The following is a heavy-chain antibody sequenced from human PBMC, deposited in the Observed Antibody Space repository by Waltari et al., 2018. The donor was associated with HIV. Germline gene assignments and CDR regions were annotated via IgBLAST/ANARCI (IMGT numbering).Heavy chain of an antibody. Sequence: QVQQHQWGAGLLKPSETLALICTVDGGSFTADYWTWLRQSPRKGLEWIGEIDHRGRTNYNPSLRSRVTISFDMSNNQFSLRLTSVTPSDSAVYFCARGTKPAPYNGWPRGAFDIWGQGTVVTVSS. CDR3: ARGTKPAPYNGWPRGAFDI. CDR2: IDHRGRT. CDR1: GGSFTADY. V-gene: IGHV4-34*01. D-gene: IGHD5-12*01. J-gene: IGHJ3*02.